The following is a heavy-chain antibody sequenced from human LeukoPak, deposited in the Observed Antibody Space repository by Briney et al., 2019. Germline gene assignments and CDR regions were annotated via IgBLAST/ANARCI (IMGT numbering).Heavy chain of an antibody. D-gene: IGHD4-17*01. Sequence: GESLKISCKGSGYSFTSYWIGWVRQMPGKGLDWMGIIYPGDSDTRYSPSFQGQVTISADKSISTAYLQWSSLKASDTAMYYCARQMTTVTRYDAFDIWGQGTMVTVSS. CDR3: ARQMTTVTRYDAFDI. J-gene: IGHJ3*02. CDR1: GYSFTSYW. V-gene: IGHV5-51*01. CDR2: IYPGDSDT.